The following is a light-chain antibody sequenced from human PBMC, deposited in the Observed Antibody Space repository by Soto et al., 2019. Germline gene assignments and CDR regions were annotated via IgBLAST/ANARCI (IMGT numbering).Light chain of an antibody. CDR1: RTVDGNY. V-gene: IGKV3-20*01. CDR2: SAS. Sequence: EVVLTQSPGTLSLSPGERATLSCRASRTVDGNYLAWYHQKPGQPPRLLIHSASTRAPGIPDRFSASGAGTDFTLTISRLEPEDSAGYYCQQYSASPRTFGRGTKVEIK. J-gene: IGKJ1*01. CDR3: QQYSASPRT.